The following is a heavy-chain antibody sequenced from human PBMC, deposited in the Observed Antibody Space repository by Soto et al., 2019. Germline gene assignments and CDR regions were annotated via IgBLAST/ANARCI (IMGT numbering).Heavy chain of an antibody. J-gene: IGHJ6*02. CDR3: ARGGWDHGGNYNYYYGMDV. CDR1: GYTFTSYD. D-gene: IGHD2-21*02. V-gene: IGHV1-8*01. CDR2: MNPNSGNT. Sequence: ASVKVSCKASGYTFTSYDINWVRQATGQGLEWMGWMNPNSGNTGYAQKFQGRVTMTRNTSISTAYMELSSLRSEDTAVYYCARGGWDHGGNYNYYYGMDVWGQGTTVTVSS.